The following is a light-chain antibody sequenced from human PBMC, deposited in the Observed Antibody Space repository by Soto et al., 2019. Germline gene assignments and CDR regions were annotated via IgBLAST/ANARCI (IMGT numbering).Light chain of an antibody. CDR2: GAS. CDR3: QQYGDSPYT. J-gene: IGKJ2*01. CDR1: QSVSSSY. Sequence: EIVLTQSPGTLSLSPGERATLSCRASQSVSSSYLAWYQQKPGQAPRLLIYGASSRATVIPDRFSGSGSGTDFTLTISRVEPEDFAVYYCQQYGDSPYTFGQGPKLDIK. V-gene: IGKV3-20*01.